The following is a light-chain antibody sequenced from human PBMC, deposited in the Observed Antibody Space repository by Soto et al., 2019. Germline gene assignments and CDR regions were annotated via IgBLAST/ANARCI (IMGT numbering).Light chain of an antibody. CDR3: QQANSFPWT. Sequence: DIQLTQSPSSVSASVGDRVTVTCRASQGISNWLAWYQQKPGKAPKLLISAASSLHSGVPSRFSGSGSGTDFTLIISSLQPEDFATYYCQQANSFPWTFGQGTKVEIK. J-gene: IGKJ1*01. CDR1: QGISNW. CDR2: AAS. V-gene: IGKV1-12*02.